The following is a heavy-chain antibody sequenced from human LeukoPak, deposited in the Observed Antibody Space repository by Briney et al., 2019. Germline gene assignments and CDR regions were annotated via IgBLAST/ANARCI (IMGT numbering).Heavy chain of an antibody. CDR3: ARDPGNSNNFDY. V-gene: IGHV3-23*01. CDR1: EYTFSNYA. J-gene: IGHJ4*02. D-gene: IGHD4-11*01. Sequence: SGGSLRLSCVASEYTFSNYAMSWVRQAPGKGLEWVSSIDSDGGSTYYVDSVKGRFTISRDNSKNTLYLQMNSLRAEDTAIYYCARDPGNSNNFDYWGQGTLVTVSS. CDR2: IDSDGGST.